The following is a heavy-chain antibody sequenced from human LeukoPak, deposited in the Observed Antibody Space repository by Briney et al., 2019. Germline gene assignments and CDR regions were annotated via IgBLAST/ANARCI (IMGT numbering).Heavy chain of an antibody. J-gene: IGHJ3*02. Sequence: GGSLRLSCAASGFTFSSYGMHWVRQAPGKGLEWVAVIWYDGSNKYYADSVKGRFTISRDNSKNTLYLQMNSLRAEDTAVYYCAREYYYDSSGYFDAFDIWGQGTMVTVSS. V-gene: IGHV3-30*19. CDR1: GFTFSSYG. CDR2: IWYDGSNK. D-gene: IGHD3-22*01. CDR3: AREYYYDSSGYFDAFDI.